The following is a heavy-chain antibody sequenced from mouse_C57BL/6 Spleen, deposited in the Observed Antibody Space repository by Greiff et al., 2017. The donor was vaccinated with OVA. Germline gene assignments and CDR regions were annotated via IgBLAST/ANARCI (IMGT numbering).Heavy chain of an antibody. D-gene: IGHD2-3*01. J-gene: IGHJ4*01. CDR3: ARGYDPYYYAMDY. CDR1: GYTFTSYT. V-gene: IGHV1-4*01. Sequence: VQLQQSGAELARPGASVKMSCKASGYTFTSYTMHWVKQRPGQGLEWIGYINPSSGYTKYNQKFKDKATLTADKSSSTAYMQLSSLTSEDSAVYYSARGYDPYYYAMDYWGQGTSVTVSS. CDR2: INPSSGYT.